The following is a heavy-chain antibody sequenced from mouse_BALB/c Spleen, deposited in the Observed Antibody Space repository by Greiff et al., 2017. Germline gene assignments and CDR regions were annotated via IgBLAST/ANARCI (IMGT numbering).Heavy chain of an antibody. D-gene: IGHD1-1*01. Sequence: VQLQQSGAELMKPGASVKISCKATGYTFSSYWIEWVKQRPGHGLEWIGEILPGSGSTNYNEKFKGKATFTADTSSNTAYMQLSSLTSEDSAVYYCARPLLRYAMDYWGQGTSVTVSS. CDR1: GYTFSSYW. CDR2: ILPGSGST. J-gene: IGHJ4*01. V-gene: IGHV1-9*01. CDR3: ARPLLRYAMDY.